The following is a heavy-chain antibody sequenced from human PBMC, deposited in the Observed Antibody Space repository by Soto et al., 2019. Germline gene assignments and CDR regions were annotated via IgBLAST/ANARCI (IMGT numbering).Heavy chain of an antibody. CDR1: GGSISSYY. J-gene: IGHJ3*02. CDR2: IYYSGST. D-gene: IGHD6-19*01. CDR3: ARANSSGGDTFDI. Sequence: SETLSLTCTVPGGSISSYYWSWIRQPPGKGLEWIGYIYYSGSTNYNPSLKSRVTISVDTSKNQFSLKLSSVTAADTAVYYCARANSSGGDTFDIWGQGTMVIVAS. V-gene: IGHV4-59*01.